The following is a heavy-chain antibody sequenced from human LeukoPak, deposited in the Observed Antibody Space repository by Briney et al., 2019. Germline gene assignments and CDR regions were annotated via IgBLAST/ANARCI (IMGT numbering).Heavy chain of an antibody. D-gene: IGHD1-26*01. J-gene: IGHJ4*02. V-gene: IGHV3-23*01. CDR2: VSGSGGST. CDR1: GFTFSNYD. CDR3: AKDKTSGTCFDY. Sequence: GGSLRLSCAASGFTFSNYDMSWVRQAPGKGLEWVSAVSGSGGSTYYADSVKGRFTVSRDNSKNTLYLQMNSLRAEDTAVYHCAKDKTSGTCFDYWGQGAPVTVSS.